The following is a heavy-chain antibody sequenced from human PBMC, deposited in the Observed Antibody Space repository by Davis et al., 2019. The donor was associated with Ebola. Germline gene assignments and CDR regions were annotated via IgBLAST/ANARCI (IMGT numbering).Heavy chain of an antibody. V-gene: IGHV3-66*01. Sequence: GGSLRLSCAASGFTVSSNHMSWVRQAPGKGLEWVSVIYDRSTAYADSVKGRFTVSRDNAKNSLYLQMNSLRAEDTAVYYCAREVRRGWFDPWGQGTLVTVSS. CDR3: AREVRRGWFDP. D-gene: IGHD3-10*01. CDR1: GFTVSSNH. CDR2: IYDRST. J-gene: IGHJ5*02.